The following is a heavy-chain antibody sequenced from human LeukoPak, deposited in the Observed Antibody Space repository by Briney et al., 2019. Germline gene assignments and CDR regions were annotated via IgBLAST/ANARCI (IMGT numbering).Heavy chain of an antibody. CDR3: ARGGPRDGYNPDDY. CDR1: GGSISSSSYY. CDR2: IYYSGST. J-gene: IGHJ4*02. Sequence: SETLSLTCTVSGGSISSSSYYWGWIRQPPGKGLEWIGSIYYSGSTYYNPSLKSRVTISVDTSKNQFSLKLSSVTAADTAVYYCARGGPRDGYNPDDYWGQGTLVTVSS. V-gene: IGHV4-39*07. D-gene: IGHD5-24*01.